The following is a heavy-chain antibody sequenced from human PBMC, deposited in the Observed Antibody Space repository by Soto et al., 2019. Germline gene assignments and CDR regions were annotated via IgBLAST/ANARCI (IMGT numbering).Heavy chain of an antibody. D-gene: IGHD2-15*01. CDR3: SRRVVVAATQRDYYYGMDV. CDR1: GGSISSSSYY. CDR2: IYYSGST. Sequence: SETLSLTCTVSGGSISSSSYYWGWIRQPPGKGLEWIGSIYYSGSTYYNPSLKSRVTISVDTSKNQFSLKLSSVTAADTAVYYCSRRVVVAATQRDYYYGMDVWGQGTTVTVSS. J-gene: IGHJ6*02. V-gene: IGHV4-39*01.